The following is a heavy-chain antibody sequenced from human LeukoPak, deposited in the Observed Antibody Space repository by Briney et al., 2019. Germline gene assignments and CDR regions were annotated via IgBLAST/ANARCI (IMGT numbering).Heavy chain of an antibody. CDR3: ARGLEWLTRRHTWFDP. J-gene: IGHJ5*02. CDR2: ISAYNGNT. D-gene: IGHD3-3*01. V-gene: IGHV1-18*01. Sequence: GASVKVSCKASGYTFTSYGISWVRQAPGQGLEWMGWISAYNGNTNYAQKLQGRVTMTTDTSTSTAYMELRSLRSDDTAVYYCARGLEWLTRRHTWFDPWGQGTLVTVSS. CDR1: GYTFTSYG.